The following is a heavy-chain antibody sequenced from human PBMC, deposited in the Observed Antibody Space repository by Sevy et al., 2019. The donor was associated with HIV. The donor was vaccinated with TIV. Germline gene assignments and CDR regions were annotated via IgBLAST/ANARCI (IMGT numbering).Heavy chain of an antibody. Sequence: GGSLRLSCAASGFTFNSHGFHWVRQAPGKGLEWVALISYDGRIKYYADSVKGRFIMSRDDARNTLYLQMSGLRAEDTAVYYCAREGGHTAAWSPGNFWGQGTLVTVSS. CDR2: ISYDGRIK. V-gene: IGHV3-30*15. CDR3: AREGGHTAAWSPGNF. J-gene: IGHJ4*02. D-gene: IGHD2-15*01. CDR1: GFTFNSHG.